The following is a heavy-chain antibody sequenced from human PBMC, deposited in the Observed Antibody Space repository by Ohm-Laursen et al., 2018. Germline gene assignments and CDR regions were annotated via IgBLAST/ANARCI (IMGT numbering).Heavy chain of an antibody. Sequence: SLRLSCAASGFTFRNYGMAWVRQAPGKGLQRISAINPSGDRTYYEASVQGRFTISRDNSKNTLFLQMNSLSAEDTAVYFCAKDASAVPVLYYDSWGQGTLVTVSS. D-gene: IGHD4-17*01. CDR3: AKDASAVPVLYYDS. V-gene: IGHV3-23*01. CDR2: INPSGDRT. CDR1: GFTFRNYG. J-gene: IGHJ4*02.